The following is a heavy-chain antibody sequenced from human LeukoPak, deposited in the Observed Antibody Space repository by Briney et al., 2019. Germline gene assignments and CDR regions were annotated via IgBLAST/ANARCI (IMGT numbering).Heavy chain of an antibody. CDR3: ARDRYYYDRSGYGPDY. CDR1: GLTFSSYS. CDR2: ISYDGSNK. Sequence: GGSLRLSCAASGLTFSSYSMSWVRQAPGKGLEWVAVISYDGSNKYYADSVKGRFTVSRDNSKNTLYLQMNSLRAEDTAVYYCARDRYYYDRSGYGPDYWGQGTLVTVSS. V-gene: IGHV3-30-3*01. J-gene: IGHJ4*02. D-gene: IGHD3-22*01.